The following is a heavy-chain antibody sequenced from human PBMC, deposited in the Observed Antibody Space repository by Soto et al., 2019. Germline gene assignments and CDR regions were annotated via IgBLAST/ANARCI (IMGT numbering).Heavy chain of an antibody. D-gene: IGHD3-10*01. V-gene: IGHV3-23*01. CDR2: ISGGGGRT. CDR1: GFTFSTYA. CDR3: AYTSGSYFARQQN. J-gene: IGHJ4*02. Sequence: GGSLRLSCAASGFTFSTYALSWVRQAPGKGLEWVSAISGGGGRTFYADSVKGRFTISRDNSKNTLYLQMNSLTAEDTALYYCAYTSGSYFARQQNWGQGTLVTVSS.